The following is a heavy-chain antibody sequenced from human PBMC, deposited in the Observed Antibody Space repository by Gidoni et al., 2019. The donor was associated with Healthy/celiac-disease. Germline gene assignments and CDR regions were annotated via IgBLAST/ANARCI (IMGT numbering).Heavy chain of an antibody. CDR1: GFTISSYA. J-gene: IGHJ2*01. CDR3: AKHITKRYFDL. D-gene: IGHD3-10*01. Sequence: EVQLLESGGGLVQPGGSLRLSCAASGFTISSYAMGWVRQAPGKGLEWVAAISGSGGSTYYADSVKGRFTISRDNSKNTLYLQMNSLRAEDTAVYYCAKHITKRYFDLWGRGTLVTVSS. V-gene: IGHV3-23*01. CDR2: ISGSGGST.